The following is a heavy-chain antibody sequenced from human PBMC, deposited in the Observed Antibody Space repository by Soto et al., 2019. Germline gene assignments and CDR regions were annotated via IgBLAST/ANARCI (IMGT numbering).Heavy chain of an antibody. J-gene: IGHJ6*02. D-gene: IGHD2-2*02. V-gene: IGHV5-51*01. CDR1: GYSFTSYW. CDR3: ARSPNSRYCSSTSCYTRFYYGMDV. Sequence: GESLKISCKGSGYSFTSYWIGWVRQMPGKGLEWMGIIYPGDSDTRYSPSFQGQVTISADKSIGTAYLQWSSLKASDTAMYYCARSPNSRYCSSTSCYTRFYYGMDVWGQGTTVTVSS. CDR2: IYPGDSDT.